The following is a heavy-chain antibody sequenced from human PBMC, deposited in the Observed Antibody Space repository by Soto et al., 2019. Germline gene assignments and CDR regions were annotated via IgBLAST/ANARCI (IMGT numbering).Heavy chain of an antibody. V-gene: IGHV2-5*02. J-gene: IGHJ5*02. CDR1: GFSLSTIGVG. CDR3: AHRLIAGIAVGEDWFDP. Sequence: QITLKESGRTLVKPTQTLTLTCTFSGFSLSTIGVGVGWIRQPPGKALEWLAVIYWDGDKRYSPSLKSRLTINKDTSKNQVVLTMTNMDPVDTATYYCAHRLIAGIAVGEDWFDPWGQGTLVTVSS. CDR2: IYWDGDK. D-gene: IGHD6-19*01.